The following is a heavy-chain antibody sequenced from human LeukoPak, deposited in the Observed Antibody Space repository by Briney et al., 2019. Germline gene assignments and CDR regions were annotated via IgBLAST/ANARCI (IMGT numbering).Heavy chain of an antibody. CDR1: GYSFTSYW. CDR2: IHPGDSDP. J-gene: IGHJ4*02. Sequence: PGESLKISCKVSGYSFTSYWSGGVRQMPGKGLEYMGIIHPGDSDPRYSPSFQGQVTISVDRSSTTAYIPWSRLKASDTAMYYCATHPGGLQSGFDNWGQGTLVTVSS. CDR3: ATHPGGLQSGFDN. V-gene: IGHV5-51*01. D-gene: IGHD5-24*01.